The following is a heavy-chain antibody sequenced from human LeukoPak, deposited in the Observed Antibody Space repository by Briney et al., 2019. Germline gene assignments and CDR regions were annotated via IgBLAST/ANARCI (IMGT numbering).Heavy chain of an antibody. CDR2: ISRTNEI. Sequence: GGSLRLSCTASGFTFSSYALKSVRQAPGKGLEWVSYISRTNEIHDADSVKGRFIISRDDAKNSVYLHMNSLRVDDTAVYYCARDDNWAFDYWGQGTLVTVSS. V-gene: IGHV3-69-1*01. CDR3: ARDDNWAFDY. J-gene: IGHJ4*02. CDR1: GFTFSSYA. D-gene: IGHD1-1*01.